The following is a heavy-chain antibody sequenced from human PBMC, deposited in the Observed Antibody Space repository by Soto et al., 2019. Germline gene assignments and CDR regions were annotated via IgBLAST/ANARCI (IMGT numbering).Heavy chain of an antibody. Sequence: SETLSLTCTVSSDSISSDKWWSWVRQPPGKGLEWIGEIYRSGTTNYNPSLTSRAAMSLDRSTNQFSLTLTSVTAADTAVYYCATNSWFTIDVWGQGTMVTVSS. CDR3: ATNSWFTIDV. D-gene: IGHD6-13*01. CDR1: SDSISSDKW. J-gene: IGHJ3*01. V-gene: IGHV4-4*02. CDR2: IYRSGTT.